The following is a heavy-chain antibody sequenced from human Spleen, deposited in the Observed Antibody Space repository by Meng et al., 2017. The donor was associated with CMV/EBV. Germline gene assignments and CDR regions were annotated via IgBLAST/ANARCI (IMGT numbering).Heavy chain of an antibody. V-gene: IGHV1-2*02. D-gene: IGHD2-2*01. J-gene: IGHJ4*02. Sequence: ASVKVSCKTSGYTFSGHYMHWVRQAPGQGPEWMGWIYPNTGGTNYAQKFQGRVTVTSDTSISTAYMELSRLRSDDTAVYYCARYGQNQLSGFDYWGQGTLVTVSS. CDR3: ARYGQNQLSGFDY. CDR1: GYTFSGHY. CDR2: IYPNTGGT.